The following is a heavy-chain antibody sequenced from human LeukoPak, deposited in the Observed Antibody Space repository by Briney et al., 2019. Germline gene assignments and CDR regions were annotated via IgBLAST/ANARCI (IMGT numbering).Heavy chain of an antibody. CDR2: MYTSGST. V-gene: IGHV4-61*09. CDR3: ARDNTLGEGIDS. D-gene: IGHD3-3*02. J-gene: IGHJ4*02. CDR1: GGSIRSGSYY. Sequence: SETLSLTCTVSGGSIRSGSYYWSWIRQPAGKGLEWIGHMYTSGSTNYNPSLERRVTISADTSKNQFSLKLTSVSAADTAVYYCARDNTLGEGIDSWGQGTLVTVSS.